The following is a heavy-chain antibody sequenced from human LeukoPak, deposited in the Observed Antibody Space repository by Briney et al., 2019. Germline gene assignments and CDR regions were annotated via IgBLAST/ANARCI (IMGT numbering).Heavy chain of an antibody. J-gene: IGHJ4*02. CDR1: GGSISGDY. D-gene: IGHD6-19*01. CDR2: ISYSATT. CDR3: ATGHSSGWFDY. Sequence: SETLSLTCTVPGGSISGDYWSWIRQPPGKGLEWIGYISYSATTNYNPSLRSRVSFSIDTSKNQFSLKLTSVSAADTAVYFCATGHSSGWFDYWGQGTLVSVSS. V-gene: IGHV4-59*01.